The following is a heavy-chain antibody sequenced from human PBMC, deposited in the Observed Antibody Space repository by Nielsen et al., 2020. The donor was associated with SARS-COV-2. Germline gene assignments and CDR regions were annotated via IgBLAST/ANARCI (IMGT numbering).Heavy chain of an antibody. Sequence: GESLKISCAASGFTFSSYSMNWVRQAPGKGLEWVSSISSSSSYIYYADSVKGRFTIFRDNPKNSMYLEMNSLRAEDTAVYYCARSPSGRDGGGWGYFDYWGQGTLVTVSS. J-gene: IGHJ4*02. D-gene: IGHD6-19*01. CDR2: ISSSSSYI. V-gene: IGHV3-21*01. CDR1: GFTFSSYS. CDR3: ARSPSGRDGGGWGYFDY.